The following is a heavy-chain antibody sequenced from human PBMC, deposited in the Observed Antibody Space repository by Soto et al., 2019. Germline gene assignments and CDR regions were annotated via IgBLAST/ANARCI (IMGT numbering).Heavy chain of an antibody. CDR3: ARFLPYCGGDCYSGYAFDI. D-gene: IGHD2-21*01. CDR1: GGSISSYY. V-gene: IGHV4-59*01. Sequence: SETLSLTCTVSGGSISSYYWSWIRQPPGKGLEWIGYIYYSGSTNYNPSLKSRVTISVDTSKNQFSLKLSSVTAADTAVYYCARFLPYCGGDCYSGYAFDIWGQGTMVAVSS. J-gene: IGHJ3*02. CDR2: IYYSGST.